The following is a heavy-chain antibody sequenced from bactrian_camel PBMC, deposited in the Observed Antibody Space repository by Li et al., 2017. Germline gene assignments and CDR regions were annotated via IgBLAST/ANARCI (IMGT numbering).Heavy chain of an antibody. D-gene: IGHD1*01. Sequence: VQLVESGGGLVQFGGSLRLSCAASGFTFSRYEFSWVRQAPGRGLEWVSTICTGGAGIDYTNSVKGRYTISQDNAKNTVYLQMNSLRSEDTAMYYCAASTGPCGRDVFVGEFYAGQGTQVTVS. CDR1: GFTFSRYE. CDR2: ICTGGAGI. J-gene: IGHJ4*01. V-gene: IGHV3S40*01.